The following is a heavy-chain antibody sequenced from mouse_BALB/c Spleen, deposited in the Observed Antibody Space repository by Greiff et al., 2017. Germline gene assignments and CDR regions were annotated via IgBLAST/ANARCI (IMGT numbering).Heavy chain of an antibody. J-gene: IGHJ3*01. CDR2: IDPANGNT. V-gene: IGHV14-3*02. CDR1: GFNIKDTY. Sequence: EVKLQQSGAELVKPGASVKLSCTASGFNIKDTYMHWVKQRPEQGLEWIGRIDPANGNTKYDPKFQGKATITADTSSNTAYLQLSSLTSEDTAVYYCARWDYQAWFAYWGQGTLVTVSA. CDR3: ARWDYQAWFAY. D-gene: IGHD2-4*01.